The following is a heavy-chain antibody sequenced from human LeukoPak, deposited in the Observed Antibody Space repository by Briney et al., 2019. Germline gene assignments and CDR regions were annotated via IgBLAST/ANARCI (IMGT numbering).Heavy chain of an antibody. CDR2: IIPIFGTA. D-gene: IGHD6-19*01. J-gene: IGHJ4*02. V-gene: IGHV1-69*13. CDR3: ARGIPGQWLGIHYFDY. CDR1: GGTFSSYA. Sequence: SVKVSCRASGGTFSSYAISWVRQAPGQGLEWMGGIIPIFGTANYAQKFQGRVTITADESTSTAYMELSSLRSEDTAVYYCARGIPGQWLGIHYFDYWGQGTLVTVSS.